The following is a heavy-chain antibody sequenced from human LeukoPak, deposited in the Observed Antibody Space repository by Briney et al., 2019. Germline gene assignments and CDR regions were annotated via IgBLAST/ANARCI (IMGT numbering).Heavy chain of an antibody. D-gene: IGHD3-10*01. CDR1: GFTFSNYG. J-gene: IGHJ4*02. CDR2: IWNDGNNK. Sequence: GGSLRLPCAASGFTFSNYGMHWVRQAPGKGLEWVALIWNDGNNKYHADSVKGRFTISRDNSKNTLYLQMNSLRAEDTAVYYCAKTYYYGSGSYYHFDYWGQGTLVTVSS. CDR3: AKTYYYGSGSYYHFDY. V-gene: IGHV3-33*06.